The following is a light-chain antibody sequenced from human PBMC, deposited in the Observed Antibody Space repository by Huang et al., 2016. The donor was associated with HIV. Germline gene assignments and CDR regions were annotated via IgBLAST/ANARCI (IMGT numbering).Light chain of an antibody. CDR3: QKYNDFPRT. Sequence: DIQMTHSPSSLSASIGDRITISSRAGQDIDAYLAWAQHKPGKVSNLLIYAASTLQSGVPARWSGSGSGTSFTLTIRSLQPEDVGSYYCQKYNDFPRTFGHGTKVEIK. CDR2: AAS. CDR1: QDIDAY. V-gene: IGKV1-27*01. J-gene: IGKJ1*01.